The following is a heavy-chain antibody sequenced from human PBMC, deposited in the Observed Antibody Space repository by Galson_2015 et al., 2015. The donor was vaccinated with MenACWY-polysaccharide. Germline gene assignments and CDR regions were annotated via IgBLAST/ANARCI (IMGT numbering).Heavy chain of an antibody. D-gene: IGHD5-12*01. Sequence: SVKVSCKASGGTFSSHAISWVRQAPGQGLEWMGGIIPIFGTANYAQKFQGRVTITADESTSTAYMELSSLRSEDTAVYYCARGPPITPYYYYYMDVWGKGTTVTVSS. CDR3: ARGPPITPYYYYYMDV. J-gene: IGHJ6*03. V-gene: IGHV1-69*13. CDR1: GGTFSSHA. CDR2: IIPIFGTA.